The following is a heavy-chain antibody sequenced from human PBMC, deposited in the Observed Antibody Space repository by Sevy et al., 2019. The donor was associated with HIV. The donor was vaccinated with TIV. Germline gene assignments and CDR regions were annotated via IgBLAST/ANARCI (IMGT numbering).Heavy chain of an antibody. CDR2: VSYSGNT. CDR1: GGSIRSYDYY. Sequence: SETLSLTCSVSGGSIRSYDYYWGWIRQPPGRGLEWIGIVSYSGNTYSTPSLKSRVSMSVDTSKNEFSLKLTSVTVADTAVYSGARHVLLGSKYDYWSGRYGSGSYYFDYWGQGTLVTVSS. J-gene: IGHJ4*02. D-gene: IGHD3-3*01. V-gene: IGHV4-39*01. CDR3: ARHVLLGSKYDYWSGRYGSGSYYFDY.